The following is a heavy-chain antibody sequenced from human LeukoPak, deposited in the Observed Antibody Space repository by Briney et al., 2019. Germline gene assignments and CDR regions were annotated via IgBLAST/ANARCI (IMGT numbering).Heavy chain of an antibody. Sequence: GRSLRLSCAASGFTFSSYGMHWVRQAPGKGLEWVAVISYDGSDKYYADSVKGRFTISRDNSKNTLYLQMNSLRAEDTAVYYCAKAHYDIWAIDYLGPGNPGHRLL. V-gene: IGHV3-30*18. CDR2: ISYDGSDK. CDR3: AKAHYDIWAIDY. CDR1: GFTFSSYG. D-gene: IGHD3-9*01. J-gene: IGHJ4*02.